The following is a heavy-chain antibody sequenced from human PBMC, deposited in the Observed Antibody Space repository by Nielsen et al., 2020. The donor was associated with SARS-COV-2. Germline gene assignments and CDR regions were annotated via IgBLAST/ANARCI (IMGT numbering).Heavy chain of an antibody. V-gene: IGHV3-33*01. CDR1: GFSFKNYG. CDR3: ARERRGGIVAVTSYLDL. Sequence: GESLKISCAASGFSFKNYGTHWVRQAPGKGLEWVALISYDGSDKDYEESVKGRFTISRDISTNTVYLQMDSLRADDTAVYYCARERRGGIVAVTSYLDLWGRGSLVTVSS. D-gene: IGHD2-21*02. CDR2: ISYDGSDK. J-gene: IGHJ2*01.